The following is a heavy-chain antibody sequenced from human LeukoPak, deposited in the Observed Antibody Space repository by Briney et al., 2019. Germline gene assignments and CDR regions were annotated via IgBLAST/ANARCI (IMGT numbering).Heavy chain of an antibody. J-gene: IGHJ6*02. CDR2: INHSGST. V-gene: IGHV4-34*01. CDR3: ARGLYYCYYGMDV. Sequence: SETLSLTCAVYGGSFSGYYWSWIRQPPGKGLEWIGEINHSGSTNYNPSLKSRVTISVDTSKNQFSLKLSSVTAADTAVYYCARGLYYCYYGMDVWGQGTTVTVSS. CDR1: GGSFSGYY.